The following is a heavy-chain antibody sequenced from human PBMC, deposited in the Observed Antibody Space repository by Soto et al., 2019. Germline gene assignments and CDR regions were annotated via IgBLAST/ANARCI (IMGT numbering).Heavy chain of an antibody. CDR3: ARDPRHYYDSSGYYASAFDI. CDR1: GFTVSSNY. D-gene: IGHD3-22*01. CDR2: IYSGGST. J-gene: IGHJ3*02. Sequence: EVQLVESGGGLVQPGGSLRLSCAASGFTVSSNYMSWVRQAPGKGLEWVSVIYSGGSTYYADSVKDRFTISRDNSKNTLYLQMNSLRAEDTAVYYCARDPRHYYDSSGYYASAFDIWGQGTMVTVSS. V-gene: IGHV3-66*01.